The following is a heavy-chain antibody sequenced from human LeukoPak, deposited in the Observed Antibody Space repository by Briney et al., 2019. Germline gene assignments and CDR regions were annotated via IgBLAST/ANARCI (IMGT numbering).Heavy chain of an antibody. CDR1: GGSISSYY. V-gene: IGHV4-59*01. CDR3: ARYCSGGSCYSNWFDP. Sequence: PSETLSLTCTVSGGSISSYYWSWIRQPPGKGLEWIGYIYYSGSTNYNPSRKSRVTISVATSKNQFSLKLSSVTAADTAVYYCARYCSGGSCYSNWFDPWGQGTLVTVSS. CDR2: IYYSGST. D-gene: IGHD2-15*01. J-gene: IGHJ5*02.